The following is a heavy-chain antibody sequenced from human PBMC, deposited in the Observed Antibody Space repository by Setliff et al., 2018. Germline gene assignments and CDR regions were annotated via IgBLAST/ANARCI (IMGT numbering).Heavy chain of an antibody. CDR3: ARDRVVVLAGRRGFYFDY. CDR1: GGSISSHY. J-gene: IGHJ4*02. D-gene: IGHD2-15*01. CDR2: LYTSGDT. V-gene: IGHV4-4*07. Sequence: SETLSLTCTVSGGSISSHYWTWIRQPAGKGLEWIGRLYTSGDTNYNPSLKSRVSMSLDTSKNQFSLKLSSVTAADTAVYYCARDRVVVLAGRRGFYFDYWGQGALVTVSS.